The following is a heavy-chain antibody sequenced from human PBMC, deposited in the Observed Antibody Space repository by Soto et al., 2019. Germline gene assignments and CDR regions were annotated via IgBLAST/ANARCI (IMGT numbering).Heavy chain of an antibody. D-gene: IGHD3-22*01. J-gene: IGHJ5*02. CDR2: ISSNGGST. V-gene: IGHV3-64*04. Sequence: GGSLRLSCSASGFTLSSYAMHWVRQAPGKGLEYVSAISSNGGSTYYAASVKGRFTISRDNSKNTLYLQMNSLRAEDTAVYYCARNGDSSDYRGWLVPWGQGT. CDR1: GFTLSSYA. CDR3: ARNGDSSDYRGWLVP.